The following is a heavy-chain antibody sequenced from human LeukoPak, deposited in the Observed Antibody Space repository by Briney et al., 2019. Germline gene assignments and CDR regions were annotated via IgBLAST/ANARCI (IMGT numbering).Heavy chain of an antibody. CDR2: ISSSSSTI. V-gene: IGHV3-48*01. J-gene: IGHJ4*02. CDR3: ARGGVSSGWYIFDY. CDR1: GFTFSSYS. D-gene: IGHD6-19*01. Sequence: TGGSLRLSCAASGFTFSSYSMNWVRQAPGKGLEWVSYISSSSSTIYYADSVEGRFTISRDNAKNSLYLQMNSLRAEDTAVYYCARGGVSSGWYIFDYWGQGTLVTVSS.